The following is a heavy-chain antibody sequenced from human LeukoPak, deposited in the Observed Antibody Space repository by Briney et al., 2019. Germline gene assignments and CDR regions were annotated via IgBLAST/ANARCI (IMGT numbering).Heavy chain of an antibody. J-gene: IGHJ5*02. CDR1: GGSISSGGYY. D-gene: IGHD3-10*01. CDR2: IYTSGST. Sequence: SETLSLTCTVSGGSISSGGYYWSWIRQPAGKGLEWIGRIYTSGSTNYNPSLKSRVTISVDTSKNQFSLKLSSVTAADTAVYYCARVGLWFGELLTGGWFDPWGQGTLVTVSS. CDR3: ARVGLWFGELLTGGWFDP. V-gene: IGHV4-61*02.